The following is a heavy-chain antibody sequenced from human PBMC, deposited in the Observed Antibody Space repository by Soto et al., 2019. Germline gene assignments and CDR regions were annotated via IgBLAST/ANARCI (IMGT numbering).Heavy chain of an antibody. CDR1: GFTFNDYV. D-gene: IGHD2-15*01. Sequence: QVHLVESGGGGVQPGRSKRLSCVVSGFTFNDYVIHWVRQAPGKGREWVAVISFDGNNKFYADSVKGRFTISRDRSKTTAYLQMNNLRAEDTAVYYCARDHWDCSGGGCNPHQLNFFAMDVWGQGTTVTVSS. V-gene: IGHV3-30*03. J-gene: IGHJ6*02. CDR2: ISFDGNNK. CDR3: ARDHWDCSGGGCNPHQLNFFAMDV.